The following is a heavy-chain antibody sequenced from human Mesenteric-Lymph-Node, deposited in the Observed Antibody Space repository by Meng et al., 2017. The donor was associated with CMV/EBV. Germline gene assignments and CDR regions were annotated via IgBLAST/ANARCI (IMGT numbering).Heavy chain of an antibody. Sequence: GSLRLSCTVSGGSISSSSYYWGWIRQPPGKGLEWIGYISYSGYTNYNPSLKSRVTISRDTSKNQFSLKVTSVTAADTAVYYCAREYSSFDYWGLGTLVTVSS. J-gene: IGHJ4*01. D-gene: IGHD5-18*01. CDR3: AREYSSFDY. CDR2: ISYSGYT. V-gene: IGHV4-61*01. CDR1: GGSISSSSYY.